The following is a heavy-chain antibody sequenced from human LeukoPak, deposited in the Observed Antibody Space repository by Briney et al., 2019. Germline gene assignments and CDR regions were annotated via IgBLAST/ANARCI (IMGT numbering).Heavy chain of an antibody. CDR3: ASDQDTAMVGLDY. J-gene: IGHJ4*02. D-gene: IGHD5-18*01. V-gene: IGHV3-30-3*01. CDR2: ISYDGSNK. Sequence: GGSLRLSCAASGFTFSSYAMHWVRQAPGKGLEWVAVISYDGSNKYYADSVKGRFTISRDNSKNTLYLQMNSLRAEDTAVYYCASDQDTAMVGLDYWGQGTLVTVSS. CDR1: GFTFSSYA.